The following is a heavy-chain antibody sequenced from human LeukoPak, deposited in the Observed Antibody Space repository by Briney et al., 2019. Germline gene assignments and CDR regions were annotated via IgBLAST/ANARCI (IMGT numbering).Heavy chain of an antibody. D-gene: IGHD2-8*01. Sequence: GGSLRLCCAASDFTFSGYWMSWVRQAPGKGLEWVANIKQDGSDKYYVDSVKGRFTISRDNTKNSLCLQMDSLRAEDTAVYYCARDVSLMYWGQGTLVTVSS. CDR2: IKQDGSDK. V-gene: IGHV3-7*01. J-gene: IGHJ4*02. CDR1: DFTFSGYW. CDR3: ARDVSLMY.